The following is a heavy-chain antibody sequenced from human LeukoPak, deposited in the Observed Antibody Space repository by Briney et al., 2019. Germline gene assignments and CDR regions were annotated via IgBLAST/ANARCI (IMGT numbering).Heavy chain of an antibody. CDR1: GYTFTSYG. J-gene: IGHJ6*03. V-gene: IGHV1-18*01. Sequence: ASVKVSCKASGYTFTSYGISWVRQAPGQGLEWMGWISAYNGNTNYAQKLQGRVTMTTDTSTSTAYMGLRSLRSDDTAVYYCARDNMVRGVFYYYYYMDVWGKGTTVTVSS. D-gene: IGHD3-10*01. CDR3: ARDNMVRGVFYYYYYMDV. CDR2: ISAYNGNT.